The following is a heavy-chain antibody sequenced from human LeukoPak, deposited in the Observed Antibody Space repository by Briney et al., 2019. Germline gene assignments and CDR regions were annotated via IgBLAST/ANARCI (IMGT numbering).Heavy chain of an antibody. CDR1: GYSISSGYY. CDR3: ATEETRRDGYNYARAFDI. Sequence: SETLSLTCAVSGYSISSGYYWGWIRQPPGKGLEWIGSIYHSGSTYYNPSLKSRVTISVDTSKNQFSLKLSSVTAADTAVYYCATEETRRDGYNYARAFDIWGQGTMVTVSS. J-gene: IGHJ3*02. CDR2: IYHSGST. V-gene: IGHV4-38-2*02. D-gene: IGHD5-24*01.